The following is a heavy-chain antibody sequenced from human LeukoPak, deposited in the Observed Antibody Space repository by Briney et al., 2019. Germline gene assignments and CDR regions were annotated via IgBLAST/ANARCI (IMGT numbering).Heavy chain of an antibody. Sequence: PSETLSLTCTVSGGSISSYYWSWIRQPPGKGLEWIGYIYYSGSTNYNPSLKSRVTISVDTSKNQFSLKLSSVTAADTAVYYCARAQWGSGNYGYRGQGTLVTVSS. J-gene: IGHJ4*02. CDR1: GGSISSYY. CDR2: IYYSGST. CDR3: ARAQWGSGNYGY. V-gene: IGHV4-59*08. D-gene: IGHD3-22*01.